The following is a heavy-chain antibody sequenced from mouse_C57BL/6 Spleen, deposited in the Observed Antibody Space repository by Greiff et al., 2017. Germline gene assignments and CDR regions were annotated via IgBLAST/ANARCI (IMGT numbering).Heavy chain of an antibody. D-gene: IGHD3-3*01. CDR3: ARGDRNWFAY. Sequence: EVMLVESGGGLVKPGGSLKLSCAASGFTFSDYGMHWVRQAPEKGLEWVAYISSGSSTIYYADTVKGRFTISRDNAKNTLFLQMTSLRSEDTAMYYCARGDRNWFAYWGQGTLVTVSA. CDR2: ISSGSSTI. J-gene: IGHJ3*01. CDR1: GFTFSDYG. V-gene: IGHV5-17*01.